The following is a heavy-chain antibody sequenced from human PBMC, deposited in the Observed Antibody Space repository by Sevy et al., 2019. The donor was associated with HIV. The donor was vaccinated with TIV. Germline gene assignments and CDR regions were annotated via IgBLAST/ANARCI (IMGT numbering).Heavy chain of an antibody. D-gene: IGHD3-22*01. CDR2: VYHTGST. V-gene: IGHV4-61*01. CDR1: GVSVTSDTYY. J-gene: IGHJ4*02. Sequence: SETLSLTCAVSGVSVTSDTYYWSWIRQPPGKGLEWIGYVYHTGSTNYSPSFKSRVTISIDTSKNQFALRLFSVAAADTAMYYCAREPYFFDKSGYFWDYWGQGILVTVSS. CDR3: AREPYFFDKSGYFWDY.